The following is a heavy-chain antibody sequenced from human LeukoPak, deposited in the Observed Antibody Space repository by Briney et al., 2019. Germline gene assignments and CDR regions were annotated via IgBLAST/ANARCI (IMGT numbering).Heavy chain of an antibody. CDR3: ARDLNYGSGSSTYY. CDR1: GFAFSDYY. Sequence: GGSLRLSCAASGFAFSDYYMSWIRQAPGKGLEWVSYISSSGSTVYYADSVKGRFTISRDNAKNSLYLQMDSLRAEDTAVYYCARDLNYGSGSSTYYWGQGTLVTVSS. D-gene: IGHD3-10*01. CDR2: ISSSGSTV. V-gene: IGHV3-11*01. J-gene: IGHJ4*02.